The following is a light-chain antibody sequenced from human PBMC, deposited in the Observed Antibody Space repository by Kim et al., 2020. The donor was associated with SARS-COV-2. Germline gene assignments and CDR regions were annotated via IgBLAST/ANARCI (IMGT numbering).Light chain of an antibody. CDR3: SSYTSSSVV. CDR1: SSDVGGYNY. J-gene: IGLJ2*01. Sequence: PGQSITISCTGTSSDVGGYNYVSWYQQHPGKAPKLMIYDVSKRPSGVSNRFSGSKSGNTASLTISGLHAEDEADYYCSSYTSSSVVFGGGTQLTVL. CDR2: DVS. V-gene: IGLV2-14*04.